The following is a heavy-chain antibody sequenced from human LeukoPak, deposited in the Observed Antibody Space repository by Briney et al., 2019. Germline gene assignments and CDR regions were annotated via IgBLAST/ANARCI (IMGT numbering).Heavy chain of an antibody. CDR2: IFPGDSNT. V-gene: IGHV5-51*01. J-gene: IGHJ4*02. D-gene: IGHD4-17*01. CDR1: GYTFTGYY. Sequence: KVSCKASGYTFTGYYMHWVRQMPEKGLEWMGIIFPGDSNTKYSPSFQGQVTISADKSISTAYLQWSSLKASDTAMYYCARPHYGAADYWGQGTLVTVSS. CDR3: ARPHYGAADY.